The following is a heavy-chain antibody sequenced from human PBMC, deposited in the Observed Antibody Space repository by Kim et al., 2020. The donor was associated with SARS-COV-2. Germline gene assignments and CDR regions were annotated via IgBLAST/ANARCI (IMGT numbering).Heavy chain of an antibody. CDR1: GFTFSDYY. V-gene: IGHV3-11*01. CDR3: ARDRTPLVVPAARDCCYFDY. D-gene: IGHD2-2*01. Sequence: GGSLRLSCAASGFTFSDYYMSWNRQAPGKGLEWVSYISSSGSTIYYADSVKGRFTISRDNAKNSLYLQMNSLRAEDTAVYYCARDRTPLVVPAARDCCYFDYWGQGTLVTVSS. CDR2: ISSSGSTI. J-gene: IGHJ4*02.